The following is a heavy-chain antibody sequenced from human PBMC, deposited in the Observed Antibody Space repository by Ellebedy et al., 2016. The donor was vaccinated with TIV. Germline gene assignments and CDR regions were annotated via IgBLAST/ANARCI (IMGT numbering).Heavy chain of an antibody. CDR3: ARMQYCSGGSCYFSPPSYYYYGMDV. D-gene: IGHD2-15*01. V-gene: IGHV1-69*13. Sequence: SVKVSCXASGYTFTSYGISWVRQAPGQGLEWMGGIIPIFGTANYAQKFQGRVTITADESTSTAYMELSSLRSEDTAVYYCARMQYCSGGSCYFSPPSYYYYGMDVWGQGTTVTVSS. J-gene: IGHJ6*02. CDR1: GYTFTSYG. CDR2: IIPIFGTA.